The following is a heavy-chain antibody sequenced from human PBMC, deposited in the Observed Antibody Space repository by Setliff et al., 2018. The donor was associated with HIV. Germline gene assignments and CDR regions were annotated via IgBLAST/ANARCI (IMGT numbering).Heavy chain of an antibody. V-gene: IGHV4-39*07. CDR3: RVWILRDTSDI. CDR2: VLYNGGT. D-gene: IGHD5-18*01. CDR1: GASIITDPHY. J-gene: IGHJ6*02. Sequence: PSETLSLTCSVSGASIITDPHYWGWIRQSPGKGLEWIGEVLYNGGTRYNPSLENRVSMSVDTSKNQFSLKLLSVTAADTAVYYCRVWILRDTSDIWGQGTTVTVSS.